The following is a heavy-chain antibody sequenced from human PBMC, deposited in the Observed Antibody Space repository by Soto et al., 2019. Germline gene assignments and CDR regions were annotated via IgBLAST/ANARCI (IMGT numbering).Heavy chain of an antibody. CDR3: AKTRGYSYGLLCDY. J-gene: IGHJ4*02. CDR2: VSGSGGST. V-gene: IGHV3-23*01. Sequence: EVQLLESGGGLVQPGGSLRLSCAASGFTFSSYAMNWVRQSPGKGLEWVSTVSGSGGSTYYADSVKDRFTISRDNSKNTLYLQMNSLRAEDTAVYYCAKTRGYSYGLLCDYWGQGTLVTVSS. D-gene: IGHD5-18*01. CDR1: GFTFSSYA.